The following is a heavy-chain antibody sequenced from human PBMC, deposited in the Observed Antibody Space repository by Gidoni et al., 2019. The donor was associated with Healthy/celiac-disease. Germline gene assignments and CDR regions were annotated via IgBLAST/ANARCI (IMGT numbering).Heavy chain of an antibody. Sequence: QVQLQESGPGLVKPSETLSLTCTVSGYSISSGYYWGWIRQPPGKGLEWIGSIYHSGSTYYNPSLKSRVTISVDTSKNQFSLKLSSVTAADTAVYYCARAAYDFWSELIDYWGQGTLVTVSS. V-gene: IGHV4-38-2*02. CDR3: ARAAYDFWSELIDY. D-gene: IGHD3-3*01. J-gene: IGHJ4*02. CDR1: GYSISSGYY. CDR2: IYHSGST.